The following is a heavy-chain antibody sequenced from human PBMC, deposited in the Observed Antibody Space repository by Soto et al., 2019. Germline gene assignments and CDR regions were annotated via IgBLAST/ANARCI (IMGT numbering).Heavy chain of an antibody. D-gene: IGHD6-13*01. J-gene: IGHJ4*02. V-gene: IGHV1-18*01. CDR1: GYTFSRYG. CDR2: ISGFNGNT. Sequence: ASVKVSCKASGYTFSRYGISWVRQAPGQGLEWMGWISGFNGNTKESEKLQGRVTLTTDTAANTAHMELRGLRSDDTAVYYCARASAYSTPWSFDNWGQGTWSPSP. CDR3: ARASAYSTPWSFDN.